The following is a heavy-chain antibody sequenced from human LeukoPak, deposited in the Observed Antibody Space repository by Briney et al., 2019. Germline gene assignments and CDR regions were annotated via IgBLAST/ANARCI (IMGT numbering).Heavy chain of an antibody. D-gene: IGHD4-23*01. CDR2: INPNSGGT. J-gene: IGHJ3*02. V-gene: IGHV1-2*02. CDR3: ALDYGGNSPDAFDI. Sequence: ASVKVSCKASGYTFTGYYMHWVRQAPGQGLEWMGWINPNSGGTNYAQKFQGRVTMTRDTSISTAYMELSRLRSDDTAVYYCALDYGGNSPDAFDIWGQGTMVTVSS. CDR1: GYTFTGYY.